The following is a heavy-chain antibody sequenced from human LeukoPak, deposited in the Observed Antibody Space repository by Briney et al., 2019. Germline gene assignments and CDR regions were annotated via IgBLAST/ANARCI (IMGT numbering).Heavy chain of an antibody. D-gene: IGHD2-21*02. CDR1: GGSISSGSYY. V-gene: IGHV4-61*02. J-gene: IGHJ4*02. CDR3: ASSPNCGGDCYTTFDY. Sequence: SQTLSLTCTVSGGSISSGSYYWSWIRQPAGKGLEWIGRIYTSGSTNYNPSLKSRVTISVDMSKNQFSLKLSSVTAADTAVYYCASSPNCGGDCYTTFDYWGQGTLVTVSS. CDR2: IYTSGST.